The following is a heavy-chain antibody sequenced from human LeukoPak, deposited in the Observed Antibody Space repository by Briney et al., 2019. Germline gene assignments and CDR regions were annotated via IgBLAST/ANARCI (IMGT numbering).Heavy chain of an antibody. J-gene: IGHJ6*03. V-gene: IGHV4-34*01. CDR1: GGSFSGYY. CDR3: ASVRRGFGESSKYYAYYYMGV. Sequence: RPSETLSLTCAVYGGSFSGYYWSWIRQPPGKGLEWIGEINHSGSTNYNPSLKSRVTISVDTSKNQFSLKLSSVTAADTAVYYCASVRRGFGESSKYYAYYYMGVWGKGTTVTISS. D-gene: IGHD3-10*01. CDR2: INHSGST.